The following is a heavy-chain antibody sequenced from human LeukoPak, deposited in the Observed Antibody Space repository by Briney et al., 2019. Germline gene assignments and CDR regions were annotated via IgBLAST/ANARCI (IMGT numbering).Heavy chain of an antibody. CDR2: IYYSGST. V-gene: IGHV4-59*08. CDR1: GGSISSYY. J-gene: IGHJ6*02. D-gene: IGHD3-10*01. CDR3: ARRGRYGAGPLYYYYGMDV. Sequence: ASETLSLTCTVSGGSISSYYWSWIRQPPGKGLEWIGYIYYSGSTNYNPSLKSRVTISVDTSKNQFSLRLSSVTAADTAVYYCARRGRYGAGPLYYYYGMDVWGQGTTVTVSS.